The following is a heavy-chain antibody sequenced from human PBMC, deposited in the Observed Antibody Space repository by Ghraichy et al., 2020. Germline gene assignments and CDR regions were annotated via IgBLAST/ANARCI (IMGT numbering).Heavy chain of an antibody. J-gene: IGHJ4*02. CDR1: GYTFTGYY. D-gene: IGHD6-13*01. CDR3: ARDRKRQQPGEFDY. V-gene: IGHV1-2*02. Sequence: ASVKVSCKASGYTFTGYYMHWVRQAPGQGLEWMGWINPNSGGTNYAQKFQGRVTMTRDTSISTAYMELSRLRSDDTAVYYCARDRKRQQPGEFDYWGQGTLVTVSS. CDR2: INPNSGGT.